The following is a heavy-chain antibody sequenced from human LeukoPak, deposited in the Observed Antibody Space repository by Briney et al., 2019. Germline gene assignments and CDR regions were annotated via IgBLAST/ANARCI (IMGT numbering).Heavy chain of an antibody. CDR2: ISSSGSTI. CDR3: ARDRIVGPYGENAFDI. D-gene: IGHD1-26*01. CDR1: GVSISSSNSY. Sequence: LSLTCTVSGVSISSSNSYWGWIRQAPGKGLEWVSYISSSGSTIYYADSVKGRFTISRDNAKNSLYLQMNSLRAEDTAVYYCARDRIVGPYGENAFDIWGQGTMVTVSS. V-gene: IGHV3-11*01. J-gene: IGHJ3*02.